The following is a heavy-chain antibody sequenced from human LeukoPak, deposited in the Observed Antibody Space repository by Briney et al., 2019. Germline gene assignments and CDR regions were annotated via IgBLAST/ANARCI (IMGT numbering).Heavy chain of an antibody. V-gene: IGHV1-46*01. CDR2: INPSGGST. CDR3: ARAGGFTLVRGAVNNWFDP. J-gene: IGHJ5*02. D-gene: IGHD3-10*01. CDR1: GYTFTSYY. Sequence: ASVKVSCKASGYTFTSYYMHWVRQAPGQGLEWMGIINPSGGSTSYAQKFQGRVTMTRDTSTSTVYMELSSLRSEDTAVYYCARAGGFTLVRGAVNNWFDPWGQGTLVTVSS.